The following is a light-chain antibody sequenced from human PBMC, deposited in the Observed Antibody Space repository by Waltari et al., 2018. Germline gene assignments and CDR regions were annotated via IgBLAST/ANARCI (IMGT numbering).Light chain of an antibody. CDR1: QTFLYSSHNKSY. J-gene: IGKJ5*01. Sequence: DIVMTQSPDSLAVSLGERATINCKCIQTFLYSSHNKSYLAWYQQKPGQPPKLLIYWASARESGVPDRFSGSGSGTDFTLTISSLQAEDVAVYYCQQYYSTPPTFGQGTRLEIK. CDR3: QQYYSTPPT. V-gene: IGKV4-1*01. CDR2: WAS.